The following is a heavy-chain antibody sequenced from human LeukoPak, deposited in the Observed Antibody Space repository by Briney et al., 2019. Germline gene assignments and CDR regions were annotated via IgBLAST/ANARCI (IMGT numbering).Heavy chain of an antibody. CDR2: ISAYTGNT. V-gene: IGHV1-18*01. J-gene: IGHJ4*02. Sequence: ASVTVSCKASGYTFTSYGISWVRQAPGQGLEWMGWISAYTGNTNYAQKLQGRVTMTTDTSTSTAYMELRSLRSDDTAVYYCATSPYYYDSMNWGQGTLVTVSS. CDR3: ATSPYYYDSMN. D-gene: IGHD3-22*01. CDR1: GYTFTSYG.